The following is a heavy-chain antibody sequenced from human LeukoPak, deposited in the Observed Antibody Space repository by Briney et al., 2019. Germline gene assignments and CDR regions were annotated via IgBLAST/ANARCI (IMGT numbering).Heavy chain of an antibody. CDR1: GFTFSSYA. CDR2: IRGSGGST. Sequence: GGSLRLSCAACGFTFSSYAMSWVRQAPGKGLEWVAAIRGSGGSTYYADSVKGRFTISRDNSKNTLYLQMNSLRAEDTAVYYCAKSIVVVPAAMYGYYYGMDVWGQGTTVTVSS. V-gene: IGHV3-23*01. J-gene: IGHJ6*02. CDR3: AKSIVVVPAAMYGYYYGMDV. D-gene: IGHD2-2*01.